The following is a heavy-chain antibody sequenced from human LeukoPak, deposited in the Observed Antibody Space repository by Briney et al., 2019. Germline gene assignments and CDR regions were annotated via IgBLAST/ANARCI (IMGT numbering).Heavy chain of an antibody. V-gene: IGHV4-31*03. Sequence: SETLSLTCTVSGASFNSDDQYWNWIRQSPGKGLEWIGSIHPSGMLYNNPSLESRVTMSRDTSKNQFSLNLNSATAANTAVYFCSRGLDSRKLGYWGQGILVTVSS. CDR3: SRGLDSRKLGY. D-gene: IGHD3-22*01. J-gene: IGHJ4*02. CDR2: IHPSGML. CDR1: GASFNSDDQY.